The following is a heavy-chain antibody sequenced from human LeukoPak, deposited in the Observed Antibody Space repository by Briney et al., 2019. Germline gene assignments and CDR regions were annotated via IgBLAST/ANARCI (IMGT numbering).Heavy chain of an antibody. CDR2: IKSDGSST. CDR3: AREEYVYNDY. Sequence: PGGSLRLSCAASGFTFSSYWMHWVRQAPGKGLVWVSRIKSDGSSTSYADSVKGRFTISRDNAKNTLYLQMNSLRVEDTAVYYCAREEYVYNDYWGRGTLVTVSS. J-gene: IGHJ4*02. D-gene: IGHD1-14*01. CDR1: GFTFSSYW. V-gene: IGHV3-74*01.